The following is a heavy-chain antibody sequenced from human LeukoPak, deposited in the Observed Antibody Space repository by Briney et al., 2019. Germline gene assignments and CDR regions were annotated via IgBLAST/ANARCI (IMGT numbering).Heavy chain of an antibody. V-gene: IGHV3-23*01. CDR3: VAAAGTVYFQH. CDR2: ISGSGGST. D-gene: IGHD6-13*01. Sequence: GGSLRRSGAASGFTFSSYAMSWVRQAPGKGLEWISAISGSGGSTYYADSVKGRFTISRDNSKNTLYLQMNSLRAEDTAVYYCVAAAGTVYFQHWGQGTLVTVSS. J-gene: IGHJ1*01. CDR1: GFTFSSYA.